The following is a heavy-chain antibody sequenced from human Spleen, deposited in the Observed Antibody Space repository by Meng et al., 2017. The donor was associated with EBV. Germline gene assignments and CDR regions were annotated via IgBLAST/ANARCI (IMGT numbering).Heavy chain of an antibody. CDR1: GGTFRSDA. Sequence: QGQLGQSGVEVKKPGSSVKVSCKTSGGTFRSDAVSWVRQAPGQGLEWLGGLIPKSDAPYYAQKFQDRVTITADESTSTHYMDLRGLKSEDTAVYYCASESGRGFTPDYWGQGTLVTVSS. CDR2: LIPKSDAP. CDR3: ASESGRGFTPDY. V-gene: IGHV1-69*01. J-gene: IGHJ4*02. D-gene: IGHD3-10*01.